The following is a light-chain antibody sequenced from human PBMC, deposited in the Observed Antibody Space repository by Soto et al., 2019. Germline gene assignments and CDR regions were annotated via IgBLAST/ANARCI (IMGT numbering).Light chain of an antibody. Sequence: EIGLTQSPATLSLSPGERATLSCRASQSVSSYLAWYQQKPGQAPRLLIYDASNRATGIPARFSGSGSGTDFTLTISSLEPEDFALYYCQQRSNWPRTFGQGTKVDIK. CDR2: DAS. J-gene: IGKJ1*01. V-gene: IGKV3-11*01. CDR1: QSVSSY. CDR3: QQRSNWPRT.